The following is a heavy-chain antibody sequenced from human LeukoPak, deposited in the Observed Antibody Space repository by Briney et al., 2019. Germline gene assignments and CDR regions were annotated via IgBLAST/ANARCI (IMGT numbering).Heavy chain of an antibody. CDR3: ARDDRYGDFHLV. V-gene: IGHV4-61*02. CDR1: GGSISSSSYY. Sequence: TSETLSLTCTVSGGSISSSSYYWSWIRQPAGKGLEWIGRIYTSGSTNYNPSLKSRVTISVDTSKNQFSLKLSSVTAADTAVYYCARDDRYGDFHLVWGKGTTVTVSS. CDR2: IYTSGST. J-gene: IGHJ6*04. D-gene: IGHD4-17*01.